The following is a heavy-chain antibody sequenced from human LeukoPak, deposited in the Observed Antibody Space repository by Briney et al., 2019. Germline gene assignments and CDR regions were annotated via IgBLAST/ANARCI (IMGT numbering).Heavy chain of an antibody. V-gene: IGHV5-51*01. CDR2: IYPGDSDA. CDR1: GYSFTNYW. D-gene: IGHD1-26*01. CDR3: ARRRDLYSGSYYPFDY. Sequence: GESLKISCKGSGYSFTNYWIGWVRQMPGKGLKWMGIIYPGDSDARYSPSFQGQVTISADKFISTAYLQWSSLKASATAMYYCARRRDLYSGSYYPFDYWGQGTLVTVSS. J-gene: IGHJ4*02.